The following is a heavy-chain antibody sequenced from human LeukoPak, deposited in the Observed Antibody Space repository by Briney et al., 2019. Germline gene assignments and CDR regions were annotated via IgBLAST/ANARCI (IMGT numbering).Heavy chain of an antibody. J-gene: IGHJ6*02. V-gene: IGHV3-30*18. CDR1: GFTFSSYG. CDR2: ISYGGSNK. CDR3: AKDGPYSSSWSYYYYYGMDV. D-gene: IGHD6-13*01. Sequence: QPGRSLRPSCAASGFTFSSYGMRWVRQAPGEGLGWVAVISYGGSNKYYADSVKGRFTISRDNSKNTLYLQMNSLRAEDTAVYYCAKDGPYSSSWSYYYYYGMDVWGQGTTVTVSS.